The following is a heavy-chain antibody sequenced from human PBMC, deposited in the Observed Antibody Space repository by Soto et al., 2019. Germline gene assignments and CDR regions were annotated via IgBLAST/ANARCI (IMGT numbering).Heavy chain of an antibody. CDR2: IDPSDSYT. CDR3: ARHLMPLNCGGDCYKDY. D-gene: IGHD2-21*02. J-gene: IGHJ4*02. V-gene: IGHV5-10-1*01. CDR1: GYSFTSYW. Sequence: GESLKISCKGSGYSFTSYWISWVRQMPGKGLEWMGRIDPSDSYTNYSPSFQGHVTISADKSISTAYLQWSSLKASDTAMYYCARHLMPLNCGGDCYKDYWGQGTLVTVSS.